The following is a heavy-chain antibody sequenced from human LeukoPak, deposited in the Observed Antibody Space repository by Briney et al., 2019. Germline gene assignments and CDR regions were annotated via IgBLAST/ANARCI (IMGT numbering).Heavy chain of an antibody. CDR1: GYPFTSYG. CDR2: IAAYNGAT. V-gene: IGHV1-18*01. CDR3: ARDDNNSEKF. Sequence: ASVKVSCKASGYPFTSYGLTWVRQTPGQGLQWMGWIAAYNGATNYAQIFQGRISMTTDTSTNTGYMELRSLTSDDTAVYYCARDDNNSEKFWGEGTLVTVSS. J-gene: IGHJ4*02. D-gene: IGHD2/OR15-2a*01.